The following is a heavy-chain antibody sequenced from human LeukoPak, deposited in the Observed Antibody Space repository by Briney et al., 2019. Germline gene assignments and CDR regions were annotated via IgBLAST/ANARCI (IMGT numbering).Heavy chain of an antibody. CDR2: IHSGGTT. Sequence: PSETLSLTCTVSGDSITDDYYTWIRQPAGKGLEWIGRIHSGGTTNYNPSLMSRVTLSIDKSKKHISLRLTSVTAADTALYYCARDNGSGYTKGYEHYYYYLDVWGKGTTDTVSS. V-gene: IGHV4-4*07. CDR3: ARDNGSGYTKGYEHYYYYLDV. CDR1: GDSITDDY. D-gene: IGHD3-3*02. J-gene: IGHJ6*03.